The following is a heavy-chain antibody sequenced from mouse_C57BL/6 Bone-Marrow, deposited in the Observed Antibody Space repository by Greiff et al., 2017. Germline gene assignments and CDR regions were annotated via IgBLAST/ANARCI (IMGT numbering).Heavy chain of an antibody. CDR1: GYTFTSYW. J-gene: IGHJ3*01. CDR3: ARAAQATDWFAY. V-gene: IGHV1-55*01. CDR2: IYPGSGST. D-gene: IGHD3-2*02. Sequence: VQLQQPGAELVKPGASVKMSCKASGYTFTSYWITWVKQRPGQGLEWIGDIYPGSGSTNYNEKFKSKATLTVDTSSSTAYMQLSSLTSEDSAVYYCARAAQATDWFAYWGQGTLVTVSA.